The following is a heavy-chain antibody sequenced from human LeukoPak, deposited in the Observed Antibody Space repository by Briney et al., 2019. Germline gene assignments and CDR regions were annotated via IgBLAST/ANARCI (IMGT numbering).Heavy chain of an antibody. Sequence: GGSLRLSCAASGFTFSSYAMHWVRQAPGKGLEWVAVISYDGSNKYYADSVKGRFTISRDNSKNTLYLQMNSLRAEDTAVYYCARDAAYFDNWGQGTLVTVSS. CDR1: GFTFSSYA. D-gene: IGHD6-13*01. CDR3: ARDAAYFDN. V-gene: IGHV3-30-3*01. CDR2: ISYDGSNK. J-gene: IGHJ4*02.